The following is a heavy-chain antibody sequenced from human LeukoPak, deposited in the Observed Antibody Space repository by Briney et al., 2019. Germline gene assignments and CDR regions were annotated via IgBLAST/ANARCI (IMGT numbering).Heavy chain of an antibody. V-gene: IGHV3-21*01. CDR2: ITTSSSYV. J-gene: IGHJ5*02. CDR1: GFSFSNYN. CDR3: AGLDNWFDP. Sequence: GGSLRLSCTASGFSFSNYNINWVRQAPGKGLEWVSSITTSSSYVLYGNSVKGRFTISRDNAENSVYLQMNSLSVEDTAVYYCAGLDNWFDPWGQGTLVTVSS. D-gene: IGHD5/OR15-5a*01.